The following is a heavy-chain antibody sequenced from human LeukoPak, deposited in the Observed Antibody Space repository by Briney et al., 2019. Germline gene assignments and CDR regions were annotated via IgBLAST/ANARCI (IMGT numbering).Heavy chain of an antibody. Sequence: PGESLRLSCAASGFTFSSYWMYWVRQAPGRGLVWVSRINSDGSTTSYADSVKDRYNISRDNAKNTLYLQMNSLRAEDTAVYYCTKDDDSTSYYFDYWGQGTLVTVSS. CDR2: INSDGSTT. V-gene: IGHV3-74*01. CDR3: TKDDDSTSYYFDY. D-gene: IGHD2-2*01. CDR1: GFTFSSYW. J-gene: IGHJ4*02.